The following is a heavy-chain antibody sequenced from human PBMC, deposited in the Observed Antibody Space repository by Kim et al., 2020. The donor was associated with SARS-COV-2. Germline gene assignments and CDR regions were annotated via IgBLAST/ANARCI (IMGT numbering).Heavy chain of an antibody. CDR2: ISYDGSNK. J-gene: IGHJ4*02. Sequence: GGSLRLSCAASGFTFSSYAMHWVRQAPGKGLEWVAVISYDGSNKYYADSVKGRFTISRDNSKNTLYLQMNSLRAEDTAVYYCAREGYEFWSGYAHFDYWGQGTLVTVSS. CDR1: GFTFSSYA. CDR3: AREGYEFWSGYAHFDY. V-gene: IGHV3-30-3*01. D-gene: IGHD3-3*01.